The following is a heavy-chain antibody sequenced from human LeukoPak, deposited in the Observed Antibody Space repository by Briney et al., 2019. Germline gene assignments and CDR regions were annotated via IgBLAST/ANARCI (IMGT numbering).Heavy chain of an antibody. J-gene: IGHJ6*03. CDR3: ARSSRDGYNLIDYMDV. D-gene: IGHD5-24*01. Sequence: GGSLRLSCAASGFTFSSYWMSWVRQAPGKGLEWVANIKQDGSEKYYVDSVKGRFTISRDNAKNSLYLQMNSLRAEDTAVYYCARSSRDGYNLIDYMDVWGKGATVTVSS. V-gene: IGHV3-7*01. CDR2: IKQDGSEK. CDR1: GFTFSSYW.